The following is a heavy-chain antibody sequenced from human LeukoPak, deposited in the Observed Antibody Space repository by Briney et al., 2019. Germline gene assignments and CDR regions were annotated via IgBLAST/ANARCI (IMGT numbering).Heavy chain of an antibody. CDR2: ISGSGGST. Sequence: GRSLRLSCAASGFTFSSYAMSWVRQAPGKGLEWVSAISGSGGSTYYADSVKGRFTISRDNSKNTLYLQMNSLRAEDTAVYYCAKDRLRIAVAGTSGGLDPWGQGTLVTVSS. D-gene: IGHD6-19*01. CDR1: GFTFSSYA. J-gene: IGHJ5*02. CDR3: AKDRLRIAVAGTSGGLDP. V-gene: IGHV3-23*01.